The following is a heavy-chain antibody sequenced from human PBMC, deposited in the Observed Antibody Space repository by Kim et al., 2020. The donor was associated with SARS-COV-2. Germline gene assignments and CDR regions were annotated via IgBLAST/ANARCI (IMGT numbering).Heavy chain of an antibody. D-gene: IGHD5-18*01. V-gene: IGHV1-3*01. J-gene: IGHJ4*02. CDR3: ARAAYSYGPHFDY. Sequence: YSQKFQGRVTITRDTSASTDYMELSSLRSEDTAVYYCARAAYSYGPHFDYWGQGTLVTVSS.